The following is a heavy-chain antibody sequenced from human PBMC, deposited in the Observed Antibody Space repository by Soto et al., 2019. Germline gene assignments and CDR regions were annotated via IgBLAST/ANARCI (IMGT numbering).Heavy chain of an antibody. D-gene: IGHD2-15*01. Sequence: GAPVKVSCKASGYTFTSYAMHWVRQAPGQRLEWMGWINAGNGNTEYSQKFQGRVTITRDTSASTAYMELSSLRSEDTAVYYCARDLGGWPDYWGQGTLVTVSS. CDR3: ARDLGGWPDY. CDR1: GYTFTSYA. J-gene: IGHJ4*02. V-gene: IGHV1-3*01. CDR2: INAGNGNT.